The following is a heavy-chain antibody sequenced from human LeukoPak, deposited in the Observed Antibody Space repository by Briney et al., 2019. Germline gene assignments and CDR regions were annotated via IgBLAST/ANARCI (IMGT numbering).Heavy chain of an antibody. Sequence: GGSLRLSCAASGFTFSTYWMHWVRQAPGKGLVWVSRISSDGHSASYADSVKGRFTISRDNAKNTLYLQMNSLRDEDTAVYYCARASPANGDYVDIDSWGQGTLVTVSS. CDR1: GFTFSTYW. CDR2: ISSDGHSA. CDR3: ARASPANGDYVDIDS. J-gene: IGHJ4*02. V-gene: IGHV3-74*01. D-gene: IGHD4-17*01.